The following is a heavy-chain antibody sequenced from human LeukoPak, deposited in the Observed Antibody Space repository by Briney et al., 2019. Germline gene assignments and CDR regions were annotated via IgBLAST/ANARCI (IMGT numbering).Heavy chain of an antibody. CDR2: ITTSGGST. V-gene: IGHV3-23*01. CDR1: GFTFSSYA. CDR3: AKRDYYALDC. Sequence: GGSLRLSCAAYGFTFSSYAMSWVRQAPGKGLEWVSAITTSGGSTYYADSVKGRFTISRDNSKNTLYLQMNSLRAEDTAVYYCAKRDYYALDCWGQGTLVTVSS. J-gene: IGHJ4*02. D-gene: IGHD3-10*01.